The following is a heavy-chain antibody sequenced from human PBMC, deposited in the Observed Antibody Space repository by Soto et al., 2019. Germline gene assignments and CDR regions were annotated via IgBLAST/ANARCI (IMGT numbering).Heavy chain of an antibody. CDR2: IYSGGST. CDR1: GFTVISNY. Sequence: DVQLVETGGGLIPPGGSLRLSCAASGFTVISNYMSWVRQAPGKGLEWVSVIYSGGSTYYADSVKGRFTIFRDNSKNTVYLQMNSLRAEDTAVYYCARDSRMVGALYYFDYWGLGTLVTVSS. CDR3: ARDSRMVGALYYFDY. V-gene: IGHV3-53*02. D-gene: IGHD1-26*01. J-gene: IGHJ4*02.